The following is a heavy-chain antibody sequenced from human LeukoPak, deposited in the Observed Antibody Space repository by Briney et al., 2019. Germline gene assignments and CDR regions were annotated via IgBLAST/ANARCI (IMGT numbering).Heavy chain of an antibody. J-gene: IGHJ1*01. CDR1: GFTSDDYG. V-gene: IGHV3-23*01. Sequence: GGSLRLSCAASGFTSDDYGMSRVRQAPGKGLEWVSAISGSGGSTYYADSVKGRFTISRDNSKNTLYLQMNSLRAEDTAVYYCAKEEVEVVAATIAEYFQHWGQGTLVTVSS. D-gene: IGHD2-15*01. CDR2: ISGSGGST. CDR3: AKEEVEVVAATIAEYFQH.